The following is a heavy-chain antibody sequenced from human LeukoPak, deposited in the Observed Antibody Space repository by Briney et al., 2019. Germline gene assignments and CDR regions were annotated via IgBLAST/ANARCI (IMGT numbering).Heavy chain of an antibody. D-gene: IGHD1-26*01. Sequence: SETLSLTRTVSGGSISSYYWSWIRQPAGKGLEWIGRIYTSGSTNYNPSLKSRVTMSVDTSKNQFSLKLSSVTAADTAVYYCARDGSGQIYYYYYGMDVWGQGTTVTVSS. CDR2: IYTSGST. J-gene: IGHJ6*02. V-gene: IGHV4-4*07. CDR1: GGSISSYY. CDR3: ARDGSGQIYYYYYGMDV.